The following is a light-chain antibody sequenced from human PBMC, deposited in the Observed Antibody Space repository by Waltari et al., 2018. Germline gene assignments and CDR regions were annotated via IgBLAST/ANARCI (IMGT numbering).Light chain of an antibody. V-gene: IGLV2-23*02. CDR2: EVI. J-gene: IGLJ2*01. CDR1: SRDVGSYNL. Sequence: SALTQPASVSGSPGQSLTISCPGTSRDVGSYNLLSWSQQQPGKAPKLMFDEVIKRPSGVSNRFPGSKSGNTASLTSSGLQAEDEADYYCCSYAGSSTFHVVFGGGTKLTVL. CDR3: CSYAGSSTFHVV.